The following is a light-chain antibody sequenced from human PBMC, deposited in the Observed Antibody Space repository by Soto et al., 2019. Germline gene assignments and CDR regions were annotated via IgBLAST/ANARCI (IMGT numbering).Light chain of an antibody. V-gene: IGKV3-15*01. CDR1: QSVSSD. CDR3: QQYNSWPRT. Sequence: EIVMTRSPGTLSVSPGERATHSCRASQSVSSDLAWYQQKPGQAPRLLIYGASTRATGIPARFSGSGSGTEFTLTISSLQSEDFAVYYCQQYNSWPRTFGQGTKVEIK. CDR2: GAS. J-gene: IGKJ1*01.